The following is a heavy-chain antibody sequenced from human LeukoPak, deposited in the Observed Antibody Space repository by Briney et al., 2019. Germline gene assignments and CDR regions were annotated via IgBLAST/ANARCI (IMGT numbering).Heavy chain of an antibody. CDR2: INTNTGNP. J-gene: IGHJ4*02. CDR3: ARDGVDGGYDPPQYY. Sequence: ALVKVSCKASGYTFTSYAMNWVRQAPGQGLEWMGWINTNTGNPTYAQGFTGRFVFSLDTSVSTAYLQISSLKAEDTAVYYCARDGVDGGYDPPQYYWGQGTLVTVSS. V-gene: IGHV7-4-1*02. CDR1: GYTFTSYA. D-gene: IGHD5-12*01.